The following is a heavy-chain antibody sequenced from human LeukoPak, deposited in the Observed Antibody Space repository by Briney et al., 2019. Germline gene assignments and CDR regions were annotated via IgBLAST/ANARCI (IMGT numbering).Heavy chain of an antibody. CDR1: GVSISSNDYS. J-gene: IGHJ4*02. V-gene: IGHV4-39*01. CDR2: IYYSGTT. Sequence: SETLSLTCTVSGVSISSNDYSWGWIRQTPGKGLEWIGSIYYSGTTYNNPSLNSRVAISVDTSKHQFSLKVNSVTAANTAVYYCARHVGYEYFDYWGQGALVTVSS. CDR3: ARHVGYEYFDY. D-gene: IGHD5-12*01.